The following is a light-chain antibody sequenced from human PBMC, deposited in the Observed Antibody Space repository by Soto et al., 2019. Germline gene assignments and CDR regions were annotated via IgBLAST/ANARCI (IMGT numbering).Light chain of an antibody. V-gene: IGKV3-20*01. CDR1: QSVWSSL. Sequence: ETVLTQSPGTLSLSPGERATLSCRASQSVWSSLLAWYQHKPGQTHRLLIYGASSRATGIPDRFSGSGSGTDFTLTISRLEPEDFAVYYCQQYGRPWTFGQGTKLEIK. CDR3: QQYGRPWT. J-gene: IGKJ1*01. CDR2: GAS.